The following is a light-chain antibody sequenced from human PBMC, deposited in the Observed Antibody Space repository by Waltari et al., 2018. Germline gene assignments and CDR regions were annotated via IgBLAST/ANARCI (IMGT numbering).Light chain of an antibody. V-gene: IGLV2-14*03. CDR2: DVT. CDR3: SSYSSSGPLYV. Sequence: QSALTQPASVSGSPGQSITISCTGSSYDFGGYNYVSWYQQHPGKAPKLLIYDVTHRPSWFSYRFSGSKSVNTASLTISGLQAEDEADYYCSSYSSSGPLYVFGIGTKVTVL. J-gene: IGLJ1*01. CDR1: SYDFGGYNY.